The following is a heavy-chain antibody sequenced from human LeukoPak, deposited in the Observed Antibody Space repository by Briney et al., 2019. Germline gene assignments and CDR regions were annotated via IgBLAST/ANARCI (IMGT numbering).Heavy chain of an antibody. D-gene: IGHD5-24*01. J-gene: IGHJ4*02. V-gene: IGHV4-61*01. CDR3: ARGGRLEMATIAFDY. CDR2: IYYSGST. Sequence: SETLSLTCTVSGGSVSGGSISSYYWSWILQPPGKGLEWIGYIYYSGSTNYNPSLKSRVTISIDTSKNQFSLKLSSVTAADTAVYYCARGGRLEMATIAFDYWGQGTLVTVSS. CDR1: GGSVSGGSISSYY.